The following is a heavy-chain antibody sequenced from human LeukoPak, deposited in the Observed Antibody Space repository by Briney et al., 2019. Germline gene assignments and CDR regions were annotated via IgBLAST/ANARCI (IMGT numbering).Heavy chain of an antibody. CDR3: ARVRPYYDFWSGYYTDPYFDL. CDR1: GGTFSSYA. D-gene: IGHD3-3*01. CDR2: IIPIFGTA. V-gene: IGHV1-69*13. Sequence: ASVKVSCKASGGTFSSYAISWVRQAPGQGLEWMGGIIPIFGTANYAQTFQGRVTITADESTSTAYMELSSLRSEDTAVYYCARVRPYYDFWSGYYTDPYFDLRGRGTLVTVSS. J-gene: IGHJ2*01.